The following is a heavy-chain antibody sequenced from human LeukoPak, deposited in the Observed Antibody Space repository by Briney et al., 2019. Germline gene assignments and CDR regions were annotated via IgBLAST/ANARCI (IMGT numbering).Heavy chain of an antibody. CDR3: AKRGDHFYMDV. V-gene: IGHV3-23*01. J-gene: IGHJ6*03. Sequence: GGSLRLSCAASGFTVSSNYMSWVRQAPGKGLEWVSTISATGGSTYYADSVKGRFTISRDNSKNTLYLQMNSLRAEDTAVYYCAKRGDHFYMDVWGKGTTVTVSS. CDR2: ISATGGST. CDR1: GFTVSSNY. D-gene: IGHD2-21*02.